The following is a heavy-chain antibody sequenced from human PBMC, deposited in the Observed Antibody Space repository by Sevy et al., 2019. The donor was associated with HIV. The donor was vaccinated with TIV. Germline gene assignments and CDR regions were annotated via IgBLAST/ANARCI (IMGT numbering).Heavy chain of an antibody. CDR2: IYSRGNT. CDR1: GGSINNYY. J-gene: IGHJ4*02. Sequence: SETLSLTCTVSGGSINNYYWSWIRQPPGKGLEWVGYIYSRGNTKYNSSLESQVTISVDSAKNRFSLNLRSVTAADTAVYYCARHLEARSARPMFDYWGQGTLVTVSS. V-gene: IGHV4-59*08. CDR3: ARHLEARSARPMFDY. D-gene: IGHD2-15*01.